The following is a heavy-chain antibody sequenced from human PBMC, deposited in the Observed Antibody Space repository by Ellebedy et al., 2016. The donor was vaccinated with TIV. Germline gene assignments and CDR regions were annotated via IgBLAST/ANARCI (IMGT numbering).Heavy chain of an antibody. Sequence: SLKIPCVASGFHFEDYALHWVRQAPGKGLEWVAGIRYTSATVDYGDAVKGRFTISKDNAQTSLYLQMSSLRPEDTAFYYCVKDRDPWLITENHFGSWGQGTLVTVSS. CDR3: VKDRDPWLITENHFGS. V-gene: IGHV3-9*01. CDR1: GFHFEDYA. J-gene: IGHJ4*02. CDR2: IRYTSATV. D-gene: IGHD5-12*01.